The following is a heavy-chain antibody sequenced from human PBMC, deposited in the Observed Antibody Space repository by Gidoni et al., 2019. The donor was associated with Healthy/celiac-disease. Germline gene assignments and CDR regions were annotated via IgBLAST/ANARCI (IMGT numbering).Heavy chain of an antibody. J-gene: IGHJ4*02. CDR2: IKHSGST. D-gene: IGHD5-12*01. CDR3: ARGLGRYLGWALAWEATTSRFDY. Sequence: QVQLQQWGAGLLKPSETLSLTCAVYGGSFSGYYWSRIRQPPGKGLEWIGEIKHSGSTTYNPSLKSRVTISVDTSKNQFSLKLSSVTAADTAVYYCARGLGRYLGWALAWEATTSRFDYWGQGTLVTVSS. V-gene: IGHV4-34*01. CDR1: GGSFSGYY.